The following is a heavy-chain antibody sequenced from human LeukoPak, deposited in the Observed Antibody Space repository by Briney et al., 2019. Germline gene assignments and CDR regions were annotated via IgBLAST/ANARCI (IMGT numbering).Heavy chain of an antibody. Sequence: SETLSLTCAVYGGSFSGYYWSWIRQPPGKGLEWIGEINHSGSTNYNPSLKSRVTISVDTSKNQFSLKLSSVTAADTAVYYCARGVASEVVVTATTFDYWGQGTLVTASS. J-gene: IGHJ4*02. CDR3: ARGVASEVVVTATTFDY. CDR2: INHSGST. D-gene: IGHD2-21*02. V-gene: IGHV4-34*01. CDR1: GGSFSGYY.